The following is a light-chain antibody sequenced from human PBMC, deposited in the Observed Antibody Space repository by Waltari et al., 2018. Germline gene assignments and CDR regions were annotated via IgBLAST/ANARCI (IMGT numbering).Light chain of an antibody. CDR1: SSDVGGYNS. Sequence: QSALTQPPSASGSPGQSVTISCTGTSSDVGGYNSVSWYQQHPGKAPKLMIYEVSKRPSGVPDRFSGSKSGNTASLTVSWLQAEDEADFYCSSYAGSNAVIFGGGTKLTVL. CDR3: SSYAGSNAVI. J-gene: IGLJ2*01. CDR2: EVS. V-gene: IGLV2-8*01.